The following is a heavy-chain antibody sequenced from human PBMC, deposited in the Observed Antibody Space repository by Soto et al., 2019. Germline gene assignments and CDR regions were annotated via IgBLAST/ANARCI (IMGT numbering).Heavy chain of an antibody. V-gene: IGHV3-49*04. CDR2: IRSKTYDGTT. J-gene: IGHJ4*02. Sequence: GGSLRLSCAASGFTFSSYAMSWVRQAPGKGLEWVGFIRSKTYDGTTEYAASVKGRFTISRDDSKSIAYLQMNSLKTEDTAIYYCTRAVAGPFDYWGQGTLVTVSS. D-gene: IGHD6-19*01. CDR3: TRAVAGPFDY. CDR1: GFTFSSYA.